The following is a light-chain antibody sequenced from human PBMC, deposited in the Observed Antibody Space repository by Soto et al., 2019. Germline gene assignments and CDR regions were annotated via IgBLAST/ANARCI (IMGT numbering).Light chain of an antibody. CDR1: QTVYNY. Sequence: DFQMTQSPSSLSASVGDRVTISCRASQTVYNYLSWYQQKPGKAPKLLISDTSRLQAGVPLRFSCGGSGTDFTLTIGGLQPEDFATYYCQQSYSGPITFGQGTRLDIK. V-gene: IGKV1-39*01. J-gene: IGKJ5*01. CDR2: DTS. CDR3: QQSYSGPIT.